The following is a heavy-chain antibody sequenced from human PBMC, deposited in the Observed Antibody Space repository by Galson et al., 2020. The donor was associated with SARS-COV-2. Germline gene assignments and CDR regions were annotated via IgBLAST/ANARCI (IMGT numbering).Heavy chain of an antibody. CDR1: GGSFSGYY. D-gene: IGHD3-9*01. V-gene: IGHV4-34*01. Sequence: SETLSLTCAVYGGSFSGYYWSWIRQPPGKGLEWIGEINHSGSTNYNPSLKSRVTISVDTSKNQFSLKLSSVTAAATAVYYCARFGTGYYNGFDYWCQGTLVTVSS. CDR3: ARFGTGYYNGFDY. CDR2: INHSGST. J-gene: IGHJ4*02.